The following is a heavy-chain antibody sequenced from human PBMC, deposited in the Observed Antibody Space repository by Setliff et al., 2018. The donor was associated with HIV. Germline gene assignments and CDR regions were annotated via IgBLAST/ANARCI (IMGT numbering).Heavy chain of an antibody. CDR2: IIPIFGPT. J-gene: IGHJ5*02. D-gene: IGHD5-18*01. Sequence: SVKVSCKGSGGTFSSYAISWVRQAPGQGLEWMGGIIPIFGPTNYAQKFQGRLTITADESTSTAYMELSSLRSEDTAVYYCVGLGYSFSYRWWFDPWGQGALVTVSS. CDR3: VGLGYSFSYRWWFDP. V-gene: IGHV1-69*13. CDR1: GGTFSSYA.